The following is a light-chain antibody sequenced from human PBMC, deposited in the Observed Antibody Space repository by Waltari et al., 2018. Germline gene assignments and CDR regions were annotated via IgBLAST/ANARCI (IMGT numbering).Light chain of an antibody. Sequence: SSELTQDPAVSVALGQTVRITCQGDSLRRYYASWYQQKPGQAPVLVIYGKNNRPSGIPDRFSGSSSGNTASLTITGAQAEDEADYYCNSRDSSGNQHVVFGGGTKLTVL. V-gene: IGLV3-19*01. CDR1: SLRRYY. CDR3: NSRDSSGNQHVV. CDR2: GKN. J-gene: IGLJ2*01.